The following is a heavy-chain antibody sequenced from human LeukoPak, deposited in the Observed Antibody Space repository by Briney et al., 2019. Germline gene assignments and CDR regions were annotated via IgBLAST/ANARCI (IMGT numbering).Heavy chain of an antibody. J-gene: IGHJ4*01. Sequence: SQTLSLTCTVSGGSISSGSYYWSWIRQPAGKGLEWIGRIYTSGSTNYNPSLKSRVIISLDTSKNQISLRLNSVTAADTAVYYCARLSKASGYYSFDYWGHGTLVTVSS. CDR1: GGSISSGSYY. CDR2: IYTSGST. CDR3: ARLSKASGYYSFDY. V-gene: IGHV4-61*02. D-gene: IGHD2/OR15-2a*01.